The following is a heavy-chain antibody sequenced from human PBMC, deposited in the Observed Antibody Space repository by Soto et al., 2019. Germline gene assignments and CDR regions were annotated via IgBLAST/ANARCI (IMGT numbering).Heavy chain of an antibody. J-gene: IGHJ4*02. CDR1: GFRFNTYY. D-gene: IGHD5-12*01. V-gene: IGHV3-7*03. CDR2: IKHDGIDK. CDR3: ARRRDGFFDY. Sequence: EVQVVESGGGWVQPGGSLRLSCAASGFRFNTYYMGWVRQAPGKGLEWVANIKHDGIDKYYLDSVEGRFTISRDNPNNSLYLQMNSLRAEDTAVYYCARRRDGFFDYWGLGALVTVSS.